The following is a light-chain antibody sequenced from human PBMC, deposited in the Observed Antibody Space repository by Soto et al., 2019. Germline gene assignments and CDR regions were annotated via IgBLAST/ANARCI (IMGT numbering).Light chain of an antibody. CDR1: SSVVGGYNF. V-gene: IGLV2-14*03. CDR2: DVS. J-gene: IGLJ1*01. CDR3: SSYTSSSTYV. Sequence: QSVLTQPASVSGSPGQSIAISCTGSSSVVGGYNFVSWYQQHSGKAPKLMISDVSNRPSGVSDRFSGSKSGNTASLTISGLQAEDEADYFCSSYTSSSTYVFGTGTKLTVL.